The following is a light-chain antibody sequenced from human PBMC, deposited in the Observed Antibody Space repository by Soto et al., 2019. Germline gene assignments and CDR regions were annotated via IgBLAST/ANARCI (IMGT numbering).Light chain of an antibody. V-gene: IGKV3-11*01. Sequence: EIVLTQSPATLSLSPGERATLSCRASQSVSSYLAWYHQKPGQAPSLLIYDASNRAAGIPARFSGSGSGTDFPLTISSLEPEDFAGYYCQQRSNWQITFGQGTRLEIK. CDR1: QSVSSY. J-gene: IGKJ5*01. CDR3: QQRSNWQIT. CDR2: DAS.